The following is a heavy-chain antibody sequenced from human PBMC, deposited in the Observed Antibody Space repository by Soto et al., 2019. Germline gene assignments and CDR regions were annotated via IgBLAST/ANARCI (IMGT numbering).Heavy chain of an antibody. V-gene: IGHV4-34*01. Sequence: PSETLSLTCAVYGGSFSGYYWNWIRQPPGKGLGWIGEINHSGSTNYNPSLKSRVTISVDTSKNQFSLKLSSVTAADTAVYYCARDKYSYGAFDYWGQGTLVTVSS. J-gene: IGHJ4*02. CDR2: INHSGST. D-gene: IGHD5-18*01. CDR3: ARDKYSYGAFDY. CDR1: GGSFSGYY.